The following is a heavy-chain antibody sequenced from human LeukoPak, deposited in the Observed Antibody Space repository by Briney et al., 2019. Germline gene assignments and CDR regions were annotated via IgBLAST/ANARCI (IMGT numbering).Heavy chain of an antibody. D-gene: IGHD1-26*01. CDR3: ARDSGSYSD. CDR1: GFTFSSYE. J-gene: IGHJ4*02. Sequence: GGSLGLSCAASGFTFSSYEMNWVRQAPGKGLEWVSFISSSGSTIHYADFVKGRFTISRDNAKNSVYLQMNSLRAEDTAVYYCARDSGSYSDWGQGTLVTVSS. CDR2: ISSSGSTI. V-gene: IGHV3-48*03.